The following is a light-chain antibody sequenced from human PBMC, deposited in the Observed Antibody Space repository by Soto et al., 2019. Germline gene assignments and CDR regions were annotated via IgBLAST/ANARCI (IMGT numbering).Light chain of an antibody. Sequence: EIVLTKSPGTMSLSPGERATLSCRASQSVSSSYLAWYQQKPGQAPRLLIYGASSRATGIPGRFSGSGSGTDFTLTISRLEPEDFAVYYCQQYGSSPPSCTFSQGTKVDIK. V-gene: IGKV3-20*01. CDR2: GAS. CDR1: QSVSSSY. CDR3: QQYGSSPPSCT. J-gene: IGKJ1*01.